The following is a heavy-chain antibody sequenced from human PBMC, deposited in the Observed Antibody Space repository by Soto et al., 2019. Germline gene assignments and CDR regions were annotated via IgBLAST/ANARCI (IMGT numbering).Heavy chain of an antibody. CDR3: ATAAYWWFDP. Sequence: ASVKVSCKVSGYTLTELSMHWVRQAPGKGLEWMGGFDPEDGETIYEKKFQGRVTMTEDTSTDTAYMELSSLRSEDTAVYYCATAAYWWFDPWGQGTLVTVSS. V-gene: IGHV1-24*01. J-gene: IGHJ5*02. CDR1: GYTLTELS. D-gene: IGHD3-16*01. CDR2: FDPEDGET.